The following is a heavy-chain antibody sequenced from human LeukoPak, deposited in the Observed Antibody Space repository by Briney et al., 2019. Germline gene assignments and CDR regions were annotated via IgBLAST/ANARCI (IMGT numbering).Heavy chain of an antibody. Sequence: GASVKVSCKASGYTFTGYYMHWVRQAPGQGLERMGWINPNSGGTNYAQKFQGRVTMTRDTSISTAYMELSRLRSDDTAVYYCARDYYDSSGYYPPLGYWGQGTLVTVSS. D-gene: IGHD3-22*01. J-gene: IGHJ4*02. CDR1: GYTFTGYY. V-gene: IGHV1-2*02. CDR3: ARDYYDSSGYYPPLGY. CDR2: INPNSGGT.